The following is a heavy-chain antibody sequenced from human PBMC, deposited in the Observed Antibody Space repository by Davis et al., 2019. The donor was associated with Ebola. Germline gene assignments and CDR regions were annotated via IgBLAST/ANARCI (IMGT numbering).Heavy chain of an antibody. D-gene: IGHD1-1*01. CDR1: GYTFNLYG. CDR2: ISAYNGNT. Sequence: ASVKVSCKASGYTFNLYGISWVRQAPGQGLEWMGWISAYNGNTNYAQRFQDRVTMTTDTSTTTAYMEVGSLTSDDTAVYFCARAQFPTTSDHWGQGTLVTVSS. V-gene: IGHV1-18*01. CDR3: ARAQFPTTSDH. J-gene: IGHJ4*02.